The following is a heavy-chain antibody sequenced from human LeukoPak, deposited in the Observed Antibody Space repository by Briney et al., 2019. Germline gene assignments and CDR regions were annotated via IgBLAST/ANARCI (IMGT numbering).Heavy chain of an antibody. CDR3: ARVRGYSGYSTYYYYYMDV. CDR2: MNPNSGNT. V-gene: IGHV1-8*01. CDR1: GYTFTSYD. J-gene: IGHJ6*03. Sequence: ASVKVSCKASGYTFTSYDINWVRQATGQGLEWMGWMNPNSGNTGYAQKFQGRVTMTRNTSISTAYMGLSSLRSEDTAVYYCARVRGYSGYSTYYYYYMDVWGKGTTVTVSS. D-gene: IGHD5-12*01.